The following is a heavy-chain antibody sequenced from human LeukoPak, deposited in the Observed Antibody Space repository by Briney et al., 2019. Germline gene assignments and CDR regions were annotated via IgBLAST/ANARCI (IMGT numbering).Heavy chain of an antibody. V-gene: IGHV1-69*06. CDR1: GGTFSSYA. CDR2: IIPIFGTA. CDR3: ARVSGSYLGIYFDY. J-gene: IGHJ4*02. Sequence: GASVKVSCKASGGTFSSYAISWVRQAPGQGLEWMGGIIPIFGTANYAQKFQGRVTITADKSTSTAYMELSRLRSDVTAVYYCARVSGSYLGIYFDYWGQGTLVTVSS. D-gene: IGHD1-26*01.